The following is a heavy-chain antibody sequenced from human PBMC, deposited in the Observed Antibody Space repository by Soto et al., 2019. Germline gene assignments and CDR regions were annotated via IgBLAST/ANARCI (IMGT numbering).Heavy chain of an antibody. CDR3: ARAGGGSVLRYFDWLLPFDY. CDR2: IYYSGST. J-gene: IGHJ4*02. V-gene: IGHV4-59*01. D-gene: IGHD3-9*01. Sequence: KSSETLSLTCTVSGGSISSYYWSWIRQPPGKGLEWIGYIYYSGSTNYNPSLKSRVTISVDTSKNQFSLKLSSVTAADTAVYYCARAGGGSVLRYFDWLLPFDYWGQGTLVTVSS. CDR1: GGSISSYY.